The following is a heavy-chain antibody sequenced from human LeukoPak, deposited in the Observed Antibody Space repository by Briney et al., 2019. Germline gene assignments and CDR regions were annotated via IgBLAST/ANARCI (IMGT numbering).Heavy chain of an antibody. CDR1: GYTFTGYY. J-gene: IGHJ6*02. CDR3: ARDLLILTGYYNYYYGMDV. V-gene: IGHV1-2*02. CDR2: INTNSGGT. Sequence: ASVKVSCKASGYTFTGYYMHWVRQAPGQGLEWMGWINTNSGGTNYAQKFQGRVTMTRDTSISTAYMELSRLRSDDTAVYYCARDLLILTGYYNYYYGMDVWGQGTTVTVSS. D-gene: IGHD3-9*01.